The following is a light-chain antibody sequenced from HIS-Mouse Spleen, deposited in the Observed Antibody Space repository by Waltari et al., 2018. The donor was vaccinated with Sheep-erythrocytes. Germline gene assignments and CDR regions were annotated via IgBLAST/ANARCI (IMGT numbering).Light chain of an antibody. V-gene: IGKV2-28*01. Sequence: DIVMTQSPLSLPVTPGEPASISCRSSQSLLHSNGYNYLDWYLQKPGQSPQLLIDLGSNRASGGPDRFSGSGSGTDFTLKISRVEAEDVGVYYCMQALQTPRTFGQGTKVEIK. J-gene: IGKJ1*01. CDR2: LGS. CDR3: MQALQTPRT. CDR1: QSLLHSNGYNY.